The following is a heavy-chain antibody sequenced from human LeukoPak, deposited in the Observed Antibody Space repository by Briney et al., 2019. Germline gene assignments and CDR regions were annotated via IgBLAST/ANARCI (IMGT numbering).Heavy chain of an antibody. CDR3: ARGTPYYYDSSGYGEVDY. J-gene: IGHJ4*02. CDR1: GFTFSSYG. CDR2: IRYDGSNK. Sequence: GGSLRLSCAASGFTFSSYGMHWVRQAPGRGLEWVAFIRYDGSNKYYADSVKGRFTISRDNSKNTLYLQMNSLRAEDTAVYYCARGTPYYYDSSGYGEVDYWGQGTLVTVSS. D-gene: IGHD3-22*01. V-gene: IGHV3-30*02.